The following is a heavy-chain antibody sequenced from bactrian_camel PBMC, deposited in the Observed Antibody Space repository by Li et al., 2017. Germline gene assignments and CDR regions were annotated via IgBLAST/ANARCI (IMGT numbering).Heavy chain of an antibody. V-gene: IGHV3S53*01. Sequence: QLVESGGGSVQAGESLRLSCTASGRTNRDYCMAWFRQAPGKEREGVATVHYDMYTGIRTNIADSVKGRFTISRHTANNTFTLLMTSLKPEDSAMYYCALTIGAGVLGSRCLEALLLPVYNDWGQGTQVTVS. CDR2: MYTGIRT. J-gene: IGHJ4*01. CDR1: GRTNRDYC. D-gene: IGHD2*01. CDR3: ALTIGAGVLGSRCLEALLLPVYND.